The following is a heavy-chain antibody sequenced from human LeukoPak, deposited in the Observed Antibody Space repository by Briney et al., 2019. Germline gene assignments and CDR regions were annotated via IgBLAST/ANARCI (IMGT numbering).Heavy chain of an antibody. J-gene: IGHJ6*03. CDR3: ARSKEATGPFYYYYYMDV. D-gene: IGHD3-3*02. CDR1: GFTFSSYA. V-gene: IGHV3-53*01. Sequence: PGGPLRLSCAASGFTFSSYAMSWVRQAPGKGLEWVSVIYSGGSTYHADSVKGRFTISRDNSKNTLYLQMNSLRAEDTAVYYCARSKEATGPFYYYYYMDVWGKGTTVTVSS. CDR2: IYSGGST.